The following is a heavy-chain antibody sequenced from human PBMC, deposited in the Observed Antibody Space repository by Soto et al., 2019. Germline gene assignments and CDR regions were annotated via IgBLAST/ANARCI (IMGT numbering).Heavy chain of an antibody. CDR3: ARESIAVAGTSGADYYYGMDV. D-gene: IGHD6-19*01. Sequence: GGSLRLSCAASGFTFSSYDMHWVRQATGKGLEWVSAIGTAGDTYYPGSVKGRFTISRENAKNSLYLQMNGLRAEDTAVYYCARESIAVAGTSGADYYYGMDVWGQGTTVTVSS. V-gene: IGHV3-13*01. CDR2: IGTAGDT. J-gene: IGHJ6*02. CDR1: GFTFSSYD.